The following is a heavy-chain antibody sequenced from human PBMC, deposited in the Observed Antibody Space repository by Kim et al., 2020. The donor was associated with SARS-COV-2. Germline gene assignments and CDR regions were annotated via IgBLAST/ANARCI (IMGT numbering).Heavy chain of an antibody. CDR1: GYTFTSYG. J-gene: IGHJ3*02. CDR2: ISAYNGNT. V-gene: IGHV1-18*04. CDR3: ARVYLFGSSGYSDAFDI. D-gene: IGHD3-22*01. Sequence: ASVKVSCKASGYTFTSYGISWVRQAPGQGLEWMGWISAYNGNTNYAQKLQGRVTMTTDTSTSTAYMELRSLRSDDTAVYYCARVYLFGSSGYSDAFDIWGQGTMVTVSS.